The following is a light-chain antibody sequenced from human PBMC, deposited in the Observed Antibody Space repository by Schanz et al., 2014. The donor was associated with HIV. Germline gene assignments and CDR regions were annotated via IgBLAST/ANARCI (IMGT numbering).Light chain of an antibody. CDR3: QQRSNWLWT. CDR2: GAS. J-gene: IGKJ1*01. V-gene: IGKV3D-20*02. CDR1: QSVSSSY. Sequence: EIVLTQSPATLSLSPGERATLSCRASQSVSSSYLAWYQQKPGQAPRLLIYGASSRATGIPDRFSGSGSGTDFTLTISSLEPEDFAVYYCQQRSNWLWTFGQGTKVEIK.